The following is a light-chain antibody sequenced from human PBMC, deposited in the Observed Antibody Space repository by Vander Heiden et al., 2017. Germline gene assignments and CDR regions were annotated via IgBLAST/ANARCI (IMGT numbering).Light chain of an antibody. Sequence: EVVLTQSPGTQSFSPGERATLSCRASQSVAKNYLAWFQHKPGQAPRLLIYGASSRATGIPDRFSGSGSGTDFTLTISRLEPEDFAVYYCQQYAHSPITFGQGTRLEIK. CDR1: QSVAKNY. J-gene: IGKJ5*01. CDR3: QQYAHSPIT. V-gene: IGKV3-20*01. CDR2: GAS.